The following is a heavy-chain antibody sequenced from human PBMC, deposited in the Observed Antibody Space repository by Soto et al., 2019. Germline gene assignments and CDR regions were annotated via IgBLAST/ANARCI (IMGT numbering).Heavy chain of an antibody. CDR2: ISWDGSRP. D-gene: IGHD1-26*01. Sequence: PGGSLRLSCAASGFTFSDYAMHWVRQAPGKGLEWVSLISWDGSRPYYADSVKGRFIISRDNSKESLSLLLTSLGTEDSGLYYCAKDVYSGATTVGYTRLDSWGQGTQVTVSS. CDR1: GFTFSDYA. J-gene: IGHJ4*02. V-gene: IGHV3-43D*04. CDR3: AKDVYSGATTVGYTRLDS.